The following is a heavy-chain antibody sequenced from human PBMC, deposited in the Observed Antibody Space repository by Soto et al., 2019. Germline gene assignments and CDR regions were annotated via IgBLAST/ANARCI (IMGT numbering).Heavy chain of an antibody. CDR1: GFTFSSYG. CDR2: IYYDGSNK. D-gene: IGHD5-12*01. V-gene: IGHV3-33*01. J-gene: IGHJ5*02. Sequence: QVLLVESGGGVVQPGRSLRLSCAASGFTFSSYGMHWVRQAPGKGLEWVAVIYYDGSNKYYADSVKGRFTISRDNSKNMLYLQMNSLRAEDTALYYCARGHGVATTMGWFDPWGQGTPVTVSS. CDR3: ARGHGVATTMGWFDP.